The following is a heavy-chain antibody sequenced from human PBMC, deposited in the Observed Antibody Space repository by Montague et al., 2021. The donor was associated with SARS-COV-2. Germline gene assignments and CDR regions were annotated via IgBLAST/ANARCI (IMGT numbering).Heavy chain of an antibody. CDR3: ARFHFVNSCWYPDAFDI. V-gene: IGHV4-31*03. D-gene: IGHD6-19*01. CDR1: GGSINSGGYY. Sequence: TLSLTCTVSGGSINSGGYYWSWIRQHPGKGLEWIGYIYYSGSTYYNPSLKSRLTISVDTSKNQFSLKLSSVTAADTAVYYCARFHFVNSCWYPDAFDIWGQGTMVTVSS. J-gene: IGHJ3*02. CDR2: IYYSGST.